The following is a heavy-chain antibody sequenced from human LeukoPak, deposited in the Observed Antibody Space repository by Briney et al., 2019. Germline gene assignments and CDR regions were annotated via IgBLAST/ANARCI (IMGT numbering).Heavy chain of an antibody. V-gene: IGHV3-21*04. CDR2: ISSSSSYI. D-gene: IGHD5-18*01. CDR1: GFTFSSYS. CDR3: ARETLGYSYGLDGYDY. Sequence: GGSLRLSCAASGFTFSSYSMNWVRQAPGKGLEWVSSISSSSSYIYYADSVKGRFTISRDNAKNSLYLQMNSLRAEDTAVYYCARETLGYSYGLDGYDYWGQGTLVTVSS. J-gene: IGHJ4*02.